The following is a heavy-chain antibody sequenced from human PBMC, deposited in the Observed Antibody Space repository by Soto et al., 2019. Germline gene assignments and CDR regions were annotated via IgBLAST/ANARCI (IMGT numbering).Heavy chain of an antibody. J-gene: IGHJ4*02. CDR2: IDKSGGDT. V-gene: IGHV3-23*05. Sequence: EVQLLESGGDLVQPGGSLRLSCAASGFTFTNYLMTWVRQAPGKGLEWVSSIDKSGGDTYYADSVKGRFTISRDNSKNTLYLQMNGLRAENTALYYFAKDTYSRSWYFWGQGTLVTVSS. CDR1: GFTFTNYL. D-gene: IGHD2-2*01. CDR3: AKDTYSRSWYF.